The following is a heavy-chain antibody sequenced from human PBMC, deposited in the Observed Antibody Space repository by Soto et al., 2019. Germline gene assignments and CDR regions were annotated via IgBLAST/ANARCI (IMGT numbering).Heavy chain of an antibody. Sequence: ASVKVSCKASGGTFSSYAISWVRQAPGQGLEWMGGIIPIFGTANYAQKFQGRVTITADESTSTAYMELSSLRSEDTAVYYCARGYQTVVGRYYYGMDVWGPGTTVTVSS. CDR3: ARGYQTVVGRYYYGMDV. J-gene: IGHJ6*02. CDR2: IIPIFGTA. V-gene: IGHV1-69*13. CDR1: GGTFSSYA. D-gene: IGHD3-22*01.